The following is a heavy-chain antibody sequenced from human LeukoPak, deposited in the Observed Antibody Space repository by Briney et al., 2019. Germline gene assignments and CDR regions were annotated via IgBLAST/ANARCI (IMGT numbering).Heavy chain of an antibody. Sequence: GGSLRVSCAASGFNFRSYAMSWVRQAPGKGLEWVSTVTGGAVATYYADSARGRHTISRDNSKNTLYLQMNSLRAEDTAVYYCARDSPLKGYNSGWATNSFDFWGQGTLVTVSS. CDR1: GFNFRSYA. CDR3: ARDSPLKGYNSGWATNSFDF. V-gene: IGHV3-23*01. D-gene: IGHD6-19*01. J-gene: IGHJ4*02. CDR2: VTGGAVAT.